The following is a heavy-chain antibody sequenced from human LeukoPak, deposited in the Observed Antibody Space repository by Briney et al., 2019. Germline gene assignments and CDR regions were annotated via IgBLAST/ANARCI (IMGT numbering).Heavy chain of an antibody. J-gene: IGHJ5*02. D-gene: IGHD3-22*01. V-gene: IGHV3-30-3*01. CDR1: GFTFSSYA. CDR3: ARELEYYFDTTGYNP. CDR2: ISYDGSNK. Sequence: GRSLRLSCAASGFTFSSYAMHWVRQAPGKGLEWVAVISYDGSNKYYADSVKGRFTISRDNAKNSLFLQMNSLRAEDTAVYYCARELEYYFDTTGYNPWGQGILVTVSS.